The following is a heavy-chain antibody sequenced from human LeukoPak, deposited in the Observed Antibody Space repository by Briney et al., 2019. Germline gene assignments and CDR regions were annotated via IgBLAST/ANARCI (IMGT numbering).Heavy chain of an antibody. CDR2: ISGSGDST. Sequence: GGSLRLSCTASGFTFSTYDMTWVRQAPGKGLEWVSSISGSGDSTYYADSMEGRFTISRNNSKNTLYLQMNSLRADDTALYHCARDSGSYLQPTDYWGQGTLVTVSS. CDR3: ARDSGSYLQPTDY. D-gene: IGHD1-26*01. CDR1: GFTFSTYD. V-gene: IGHV3-23*01. J-gene: IGHJ4*02.